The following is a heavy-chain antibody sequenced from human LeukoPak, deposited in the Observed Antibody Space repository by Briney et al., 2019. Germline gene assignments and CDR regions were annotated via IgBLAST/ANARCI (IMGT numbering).Heavy chain of an antibody. CDR2: ISSGSSHI. Sequence: PGRSLRLSCADSGFTFSSYSMNWVRQAPGKGLEWVSSISSGSSHIFYADSVRGRFTISRDNAKNSLYLQMNSLRVEDTAVYYCARGGTGATRDDTFDIWGQGTMVTVSS. J-gene: IGHJ3*02. CDR1: GFTFSSYS. D-gene: IGHD1-7*01. V-gene: IGHV3-21*01. CDR3: ARGGTGATRDDTFDI.